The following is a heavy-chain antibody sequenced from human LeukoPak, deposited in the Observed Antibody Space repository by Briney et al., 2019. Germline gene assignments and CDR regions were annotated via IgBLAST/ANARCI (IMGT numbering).Heavy chain of an antibody. CDR2: IYTSGST. CDR1: GGSISSGSYY. D-gene: IGHD3-10*01. CDR3: ARATPNYYGSGSYHYYYYGMDV. Sequence: SETLSLTCTVSGGSISSGSYYWSWIRQPAGKGLEWIGRIYTSGSTNYNPSLKSRVTISVDTSKNQFSLKLSSVTAADTAVYYCARATPNYYGSGSYHYYYYGMDVWGQGTTVTVSS. V-gene: IGHV4-61*02. J-gene: IGHJ6*02.